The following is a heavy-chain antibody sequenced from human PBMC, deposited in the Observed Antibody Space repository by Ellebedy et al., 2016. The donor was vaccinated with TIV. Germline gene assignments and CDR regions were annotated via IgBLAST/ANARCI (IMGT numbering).Heavy chain of an antibody. CDR1: GFTFSSYG. D-gene: IGHD6-13*01. Sequence: GESLKISCAASGFTFSSYGMHRVRQAPGKGLEWVAVIWYDGGNKYYADSVKGRFTISRDNSKNTLYLQMNSLRAEDTAVYYCARDMRGTGYSNSWSFDYWGQGTLVTVSS. V-gene: IGHV3-33*01. CDR2: IWYDGGNK. J-gene: IGHJ4*02. CDR3: ARDMRGTGYSNSWSFDY.